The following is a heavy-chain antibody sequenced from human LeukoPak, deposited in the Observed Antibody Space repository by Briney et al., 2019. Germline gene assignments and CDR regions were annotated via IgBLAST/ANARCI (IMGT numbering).Heavy chain of an antibody. V-gene: IGHV4-61*02. CDR3: ARDSGDFWSGYYDY. D-gene: IGHD3-3*01. J-gene: IGHJ4*02. CDR2: IYTSGNT. Sequence: SETLSLTCTVSGGSISSGSYYWSWIRQPAGKGLEWIGRIYTSGNTNYNPSLKSRVTISVDTSKNQFSLKLSSVTAADTAVYYCARDSGDFWSGYYDYWGQGTLVTVSS. CDR1: GGSISSGSYY.